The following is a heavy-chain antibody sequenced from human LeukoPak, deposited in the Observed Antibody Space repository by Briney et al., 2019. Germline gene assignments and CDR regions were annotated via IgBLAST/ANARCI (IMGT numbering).Heavy chain of an antibody. CDR2: IYYTGST. Sequence: PSETLSLTCTVSGGSMCTYYWTWLRQPPGKGLEGIGFIYYTGSTNYNPSLKSRVTISVDTSKNQFSLKLSSVTAADTAVYYCAGMRITTPTVRTLDYWGQGTLVTVSS. CDR3: AGMRITTPTVRTLDY. D-gene: IGHD1-14*01. CDR1: GGSMCTYY. J-gene: IGHJ4*02. V-gene: IGHV4-59*01.